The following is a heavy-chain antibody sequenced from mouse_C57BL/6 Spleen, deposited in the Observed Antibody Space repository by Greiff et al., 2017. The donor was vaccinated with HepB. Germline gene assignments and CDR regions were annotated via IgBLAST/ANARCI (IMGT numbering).Heavy chain of an antibody. CDR3: ARYPDYYGSSYVGFDY. J-gene: IGHJ2*01. V-gene: IGHV1-76*01. Sequence: VQLQQSGAELVRPGASVKLSCKASGYTFTDYYINWVKQRPGQGLEWIARIYPGSGNTYYNEKFKGKATLTAEKSSSTAYMQLSSLTSEDSAVYFCARYPDYYGSSYVGFDYWGQGTTLTVSS. D-gene: IGHD1-1*01. CDR2: IYPGSGNT. CDR1: GYTFTDYY.